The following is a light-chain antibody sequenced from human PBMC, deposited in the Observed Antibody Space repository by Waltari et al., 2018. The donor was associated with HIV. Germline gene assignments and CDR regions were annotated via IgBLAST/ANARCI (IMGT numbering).Light chain of an antibody. CDR3: DSRDTNDKHHV. V-gene: IGLV3-19*01. Sequence: SSDMTQDPAVSVALGQTVRITCQGDSFRRYYANWYQQKPGQAPVVVMYGKDNRPSGIPDRFSGSSSGNTGSLTITGAQAEDEAVYYCDSRDTNDKHHVFGTGTKVTV. CDR1: SFRRYY. J-gene: IGLJ1*01. CDR2: GKD.